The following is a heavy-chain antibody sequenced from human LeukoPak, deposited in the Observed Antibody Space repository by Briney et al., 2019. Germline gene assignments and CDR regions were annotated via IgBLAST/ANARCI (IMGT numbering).Heavy chain of an antibody. J-gene: IGHJ4*02. CDR2: ISYDGSNK. D-gene: IGHD6-13*01. CDR3: ARSGGGIAAAGIW. Sequence: GGSLRLSCAASGFTFSGYAMHWVRQAPGKGLEWVAVISYDGSNKYYADSVKGRFTISRDNSKNTLYLQMNSLRAEDTAVYYCARSGGGIAAAGIWWGQGTLVTVSS. CDR1: GFTFSGYA. V-gene: IGHV3-30-3*01.